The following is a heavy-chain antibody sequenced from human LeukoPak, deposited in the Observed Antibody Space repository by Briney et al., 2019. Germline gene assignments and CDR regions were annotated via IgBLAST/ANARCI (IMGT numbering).Heavy chain of an antibody. V-gene: IGHV5-51*01. D-gene: IGHD2-21*01. CDR2: IYPDDSDT. CDR1: GYTFTYHW. Sequence: GESLKISCTASGYTFTYHWIGWVRQVPGKGLEWMGIIYPDDSDTRYSPSFQGQVTMSADKSITTAFLQWSSLKASDSAIYYCVRPPVVGGNYYFDLWGQGTLVTVSS. J-gene: IGHJ4*02. CDR3: VRPPVVGGNYYFDL.